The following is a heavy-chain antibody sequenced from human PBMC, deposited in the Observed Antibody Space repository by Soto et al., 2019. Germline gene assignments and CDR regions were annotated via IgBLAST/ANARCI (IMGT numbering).Heavy chain of an antibody. CDR1: GFTFNDYY. V-gene: IGHV3-11*01. CDR2: ISNTGTTI. D-gene: IGHD2-2*02. J-gene: IGHJ2*01. Sequence: QVQLVASGGGLVNPGGSLRLSCTASGFTFNDYYMNWFRQAPGKGLEWISYISNTGTTIYYADSVKGRFTISRDTSKNSLFLQMNSLRCEDTALYYCARDHCSRSNCYTRWYFDLWGRGTLVTVSS. CDR3: ARDHCSRSNCYTRWYFDL.